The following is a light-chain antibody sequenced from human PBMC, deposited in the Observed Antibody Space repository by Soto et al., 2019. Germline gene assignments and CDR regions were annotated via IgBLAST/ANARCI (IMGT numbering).Light chain of an antibody. V-gene: IGKV1-39*01. CDR1: QSISSY. Sequence: DIQMTQSPSSLSVSVGDRVTITCRACQSISSYLNWYQQKPGKPPKLLIYASSNLQSGVPSRFSGSGSGTDFTLTISSLQAEDFATYYCQQSYSTRYTFGQGTKLEIK. CDR2: ASS. CDR3: QQSYSTRYT. J-gene: IGKJ2*01.